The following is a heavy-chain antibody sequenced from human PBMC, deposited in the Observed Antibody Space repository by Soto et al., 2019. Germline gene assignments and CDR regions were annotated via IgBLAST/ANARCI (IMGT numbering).Heavy chain of an antibody. CDR2: INAHSGGT. D-gene: IGHD5-18*01. Sequence: ASVKVSCKASGFSFTGYYIHWLRQAPGQGLEWMGWINAHSGGTEYAQKFQGRVTLTRDTSIATAYLTLTSLTSDDTALYYCAHVSRFSYGPFFDFWGQGIPVTVSS. CDR3: AHVSRFSYGPFFDF. CDR1: GFSFTGYY. J-gene: IGHJ4*02. V-gene: IGHV1-2*02.